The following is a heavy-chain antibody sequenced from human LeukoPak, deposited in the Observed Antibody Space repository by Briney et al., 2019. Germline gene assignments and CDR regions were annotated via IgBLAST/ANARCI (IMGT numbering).Heavy chain of an antibody. CDR2: IKSKTDGGTT. Sequence: GSLRLSCAASGFTFSNAWMSWVRQAPGKGLAWVGRIKSKTDGGTTDYAAPVKGRFTILRDDSKNTLYLQMNSLKTEDTAVYYCTTGAYDSSGYYYLDYWGQGTLVTVSS. CDR3: TTGAYDSSGYYYLDY. D-gene: IGHD3-22*01. V-gene: IGHV3-15*01. J-gene: IGHJ4*02. CDR1: GFTFSNAW.